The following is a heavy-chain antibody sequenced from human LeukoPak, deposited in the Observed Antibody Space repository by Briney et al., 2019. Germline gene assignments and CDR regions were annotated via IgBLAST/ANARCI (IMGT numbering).Heavy chain of an antibody. D-gene: IGHD3-3*01. CDR3: ARYYEVFGVVDYV. CDR2: IYYSGST. Sequence: PSETLSLTCTVSGGSISSSSYYWGWIRQPPGKGLEWIGSIYYSGSTYYNPSLKSRVTISVDTSKNQFSLKLSSVTAADTAVYYCARYYEVFGVVDYVWGKGTTVTVSS. CDR1: GGSISSSSYY. V-gene: IGHV4-39*01. J-gene: IGHJ6*04.